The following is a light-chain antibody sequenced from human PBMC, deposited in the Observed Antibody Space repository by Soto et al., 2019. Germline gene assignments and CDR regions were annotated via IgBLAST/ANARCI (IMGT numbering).Light chain of an antibody. CDR1: TGAVTSGHY. Sequence: QAVVTQEPSLTVSPGGTVTLTCGSSTGAVTSGHYPYWFQQKPGQAPRTLIYDTSIKHSWTPARFSGSLLGGKAALTLSGAQPEDEAEYYCLLSYSGARLYVFGTGTKVTVL. J-gene: IGLJ1*01. V-gene: IGLV7-46*01. CDR3: LLSYSGARLYV. CDR2: DTS.